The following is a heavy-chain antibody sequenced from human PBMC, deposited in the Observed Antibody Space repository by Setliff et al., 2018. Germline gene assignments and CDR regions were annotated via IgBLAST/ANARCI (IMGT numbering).Heavy chain of an antibody. CDR1: GESFDNHY. CDR2: INHRGFT. D-gene: IGHD6-6*01. V-gene: IGHV4-34*01. Sequence: SETLSLTCAVYGESFDNHYWTWIRQPPGERLGWIGEINHRGFTDYKPSLKSRLTMSVDTSRNQFSLNLGSVTAADTGVYYCARGRIAERPEAIDYWGQGTPVTVSS. J-gene: IGHJ4*02. CDR3: ARGRIAERPEAIDY.